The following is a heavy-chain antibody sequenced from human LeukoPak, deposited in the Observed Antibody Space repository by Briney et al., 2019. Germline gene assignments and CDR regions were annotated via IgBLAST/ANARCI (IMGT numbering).Heavy chain of an antibody. CDR3: ARGGGTSSITMIVVDY. D-gene: IGHD3-22*01. J-gene: IGHJ4*02. CDR1: GYTFTSYY. CDR2: INPSGGST. Sequence: ASVKVSCKASGYTFTSYYMHWVRQAPGQGLAWMGRINPSGGSTSYAQKFQGRVTMTRDTSTSTVYMELSSLRSEDTAVYYCARGGGTSSITMIVVDYWGQGTLVTVSS. V-gene: IGHV1-46*01.